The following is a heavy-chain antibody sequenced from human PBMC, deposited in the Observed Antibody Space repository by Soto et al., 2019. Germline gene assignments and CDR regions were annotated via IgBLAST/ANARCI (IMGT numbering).Heavy chain of an antibody. Sequence: VQLLESGGGLVLPGGSLRLSCAASGFTFNAYAMTWVRQAPGKGLEWVSAIGGSGGNRYYAATVKGRFTISRDNSKDALDLQINSLRVEDTAVYYCARVASDYINSVDHWGQGILITVSS. V-gene: IGHV3-23*01. J-gene: IGHJ4*02. CDR2: IGGSGGNR. CDR3: ARVASDYINSVDH. D-gene: IGHD4-4*01. CDR1: GFTFNAYA.